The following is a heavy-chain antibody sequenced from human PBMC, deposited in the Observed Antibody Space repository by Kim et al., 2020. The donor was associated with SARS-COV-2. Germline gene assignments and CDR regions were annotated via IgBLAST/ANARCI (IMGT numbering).Heavy chain of an antibody. CDR1: GLTLSNAW. V-gene: IGHV3-15*01. J-gene: IGHJ4*02. CDR2: IKSKSDGGTT. Sequence: GGSLRLSCVASGLTLSNAWMSWVRQVPGKGLEWVGRIKSKSDGGTTEYAALVKGRFTISRDDSKNTLYLQMNSLETEDTAVYYCATGFKSDWHEYYFEFWGQGTLVTVSS. D-gene: IGHD1-1*01. CDR3: ATGFKSDWHEYYFEF.